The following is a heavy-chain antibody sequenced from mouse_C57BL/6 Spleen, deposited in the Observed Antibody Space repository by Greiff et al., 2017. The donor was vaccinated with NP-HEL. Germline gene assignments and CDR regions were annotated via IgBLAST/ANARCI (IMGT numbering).Heavy chain of an antibody. CDR1: GFTFTDYY. J-gene: IGHJ3*01. CDR3: ARYTDGPFAY. CDR2: IRNKANGYTT. Sequence: EVKVEESGGGLVQPGGSLSLSCAASGFTFTDYYMSWVRQPPGKALEWLGFIRNKANGYTTEYSASVKGRFTISRDNSQSILYLQMNAPRAEDSATYYCARYTDGPFAYWGQGTLVTVSA. V-gene: IGHV7-3*01. D-gene: IGHD2-3*01.